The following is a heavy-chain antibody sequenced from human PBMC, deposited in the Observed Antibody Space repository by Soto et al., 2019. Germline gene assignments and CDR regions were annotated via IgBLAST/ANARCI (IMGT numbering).Heavy chain of an antibody. D-gene: IGHD3-10*01. J-gene: IGHJ4*02. CDR2: MNPNSGNT. Sequence: QAQLVQSGAEVKKPGASVKVSCKASGYTFTGYDINWVRQATGQGLEWMGWMNPNSGNTGYAQNFPGRVTMTRDNPITTAYMELTSLRDDDSAVYYCAGEKGGTSGIDFWGQGTLVTVSS. CDR1: GYTFTGYD. CDR3: AGEKGGTSGIDF. V-gene: IGHV1-8*01.